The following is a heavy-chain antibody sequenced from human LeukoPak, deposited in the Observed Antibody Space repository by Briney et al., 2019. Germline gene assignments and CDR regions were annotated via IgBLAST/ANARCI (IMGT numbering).Heavy chain of an antibody. J-gene: IGHJ3*02. CDR3: ARSYYDSSGYYWIDAFDI. CDR1: GGSISSYY. CDR2: IYYSGST. D-gene: IGHD3-22*01. Sequence: SETLSLTCTVSGGSISSYYWSWIRQPPGKGLEWIGYIYYSGSTNYNPSLKSRVTISVDTSKNQFSLKLSSVTAADTAVYYCARSYYDSSGYYWIDAFDIWGQGTMVTVSS. V-gene: IGHV4-59*08.